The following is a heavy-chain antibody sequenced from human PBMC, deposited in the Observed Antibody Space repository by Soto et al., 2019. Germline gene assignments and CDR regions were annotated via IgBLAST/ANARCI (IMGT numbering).Heavy chain of an antibody. V-gene: IGHV5-10-1*03. Sequence: EVQLVQSGAEVKKPGESLRISCKGSGYTFTTYWIGWVRQMPGKGLEWMGMIDPSDSDTNYSPPFQGHVTMSADKSSYTAYVQWSSLKPSDAATYSGVGVRKKWAGGAYWGQGTLVTVSS. J-gene: IGHJ4*02. CDR1: GYTFTTYW. CDR3: VGVRKKWAGGAY. D-gene: IGHD1-26*01. CDR2: IDPSDSDT.